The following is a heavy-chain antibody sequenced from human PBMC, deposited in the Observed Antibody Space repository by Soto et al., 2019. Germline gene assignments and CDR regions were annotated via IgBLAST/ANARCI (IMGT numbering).Heavy chain of an antibody. D-gene: IGHD1-26*01. CDR1: GFTFSSYA. J-gene: IGHJ3*02. CDR3: ASEEELSDAFEI. Sequence: GGSLRLSCAASGFTFSSYAMHWVRQAPGKGLEWVAVISYDGSNKYYADSVKGRFTISRDNSKNTLYLQMNSLRAEDTAVYYCASEEELSDAFEIWGQGTMVTVSS. V-gene: IGHV3-30-3*01. CDR2: ISYDGSNK.